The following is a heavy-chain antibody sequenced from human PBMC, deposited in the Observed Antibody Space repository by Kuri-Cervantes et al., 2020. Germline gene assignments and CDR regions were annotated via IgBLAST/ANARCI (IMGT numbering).Heavy chain of an antibody. CDR3: ARPLYYDSSGLFNF. D-gene: IGHD3-22*01. CDR2: INHSGST. CDR1: GGSFSGYY. V-gene: IGHV4-34*01. Sequence: SETLSLTCAVYGGSFSGYYWSWIRQPPGKGLEWIGEINHSGSTNYNPSLKSRVTISIDTSKRQFSLKLSSVTAADAAVYYCARPLYYDSSGLFNFWGQGTLVTVSS. J-gene: IGHJ4*02.